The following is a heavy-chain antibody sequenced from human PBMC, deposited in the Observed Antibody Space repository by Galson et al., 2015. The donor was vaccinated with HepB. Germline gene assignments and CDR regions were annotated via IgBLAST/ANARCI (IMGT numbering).Heavy chain of an antibody. Sequence: SLRLSCAVSGFSFSNYNMNWVRQTPGKGLEWVSYISSTGDIEHYADSVKGRFTISRDNAKDSLYLQMNSLRDEDTAVYYCTRIGDGWRGFDYWGQGTLVTVSS. J-gene: IGHJ4*02. V-gene: IGHV3-48*02. CDR2: ISSTGDIE. CDR1: GFSFSNYN. CDR3: TRIGDGWRGFDY. D-gene: IGHD2-21*01.